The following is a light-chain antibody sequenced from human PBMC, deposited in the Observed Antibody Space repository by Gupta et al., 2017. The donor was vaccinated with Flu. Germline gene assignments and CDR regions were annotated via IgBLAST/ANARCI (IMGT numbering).Light chain of an antibody. Sequence: SYVLTQPPSVSVAPGQTARITCGGDNIGSKSVHWYKQKPGQAPVLVVYADSDRPSGIPERFSGSNSGNTATLTISKVEAGDEADYFCQVWHIRSDNLRVFGGGTKLSVL. V-gene: IGLV3-21*02. CDR2: ADS. CDR1: NIGSKS. J-gene: IGLJ2*01. CDR3: QVWHIRSDNLRV.